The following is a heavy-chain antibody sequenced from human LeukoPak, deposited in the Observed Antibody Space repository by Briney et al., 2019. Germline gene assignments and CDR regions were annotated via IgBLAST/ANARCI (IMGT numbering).Heavy chain of an antibody. CDR3: ARVGSSSGWGPAGY. V-gene: IGHV3-53*01. Sequence: GGSLRLSCAASGFTFSSYWMNWARQAPGKGLEWVSVIYSAGSTYYAASVKGRFTISRDNSKNTLYLQMNSLRAEDTAVYYCARVGSSSGWGPAGYWGQGTLVTVSS. J-gene: IGHJ4*02. CDR1: GFTFSSYW. CDR2: IYSAGST. D-gene: IGHD6-19*01.